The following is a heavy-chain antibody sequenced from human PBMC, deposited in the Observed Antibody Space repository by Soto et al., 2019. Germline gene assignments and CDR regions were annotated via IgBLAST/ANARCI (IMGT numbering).Heavy chain of an antibody. CDR1: GYTFTSYG. CDR3: AREDYYDSSGLNAFDI. Sequence: QVQLVQSGAEVKKPGASVKVSCKASGYTFTSYGISWVRQAPGQGLEWMGWISAYNGNTNYAQKLQGRVTMSTDTSTSTAYMELRSLRAADTAVYYCAREDYYDSSGLNAFDIWGQGTMVTVSS. V-gene: IGHV1-18*01. J-gene: IGHJ3*02. CDR2: ISAYNGNT. D-gene: IGHD3-22*01.